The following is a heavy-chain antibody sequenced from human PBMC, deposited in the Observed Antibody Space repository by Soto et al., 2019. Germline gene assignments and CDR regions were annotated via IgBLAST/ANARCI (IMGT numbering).Heavy chain of an antibody. Sequence: GESLKISCAASGFTFSSYSMNWVRQAPGKGLEWVSSISSSSSYIYYADSVKGRFTISRDNAKNSLYLQMNSLRAEDTAVYYCARGGTAARPGEDYWGQGTLVTVSS. CDR1: GFTFSSYS. V-gene: IGHV3-21*01. CDR2: ISSSSSYI. D-gene: IGHD6-6*01. CDR3: ARGGTAARPGEDY. J-gene: IGHJ4*02.